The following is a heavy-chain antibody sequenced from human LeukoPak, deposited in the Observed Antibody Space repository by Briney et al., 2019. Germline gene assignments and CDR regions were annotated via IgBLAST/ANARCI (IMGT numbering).Heavy chain of an antibody. D-gene: IGHD3-10*01. J-gene: IGHJ3*02. CDR1: GFTFSNYW. CDR3: ARDFLTGPNTGGAFDI. V-gene: IGHV3-7*01. CDR2: VKQDGSEK. Sequence: GGSLRLSCVASGFTFSNYWMTWVRQAPGNGLEWVATVKQDGSEKYYVDSVKDRFTISRDNAKNSLCLQMTSLRAEDTAVYFCARDFLTGPNTGGAFDIWGQGTMVTVSS.